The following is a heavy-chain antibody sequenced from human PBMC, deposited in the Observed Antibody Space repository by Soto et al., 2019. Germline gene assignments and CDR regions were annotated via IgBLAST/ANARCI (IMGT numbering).Heavy chain of an antibody. CDR3: ARDSGPYSSGWYRYYYYYGMDV. D-gene: IGHD6-19*01. CDR1: GYTFTCYY. CDR2: INPNSGGT. J-gene: IGHJ6*02. V-gene: IGHV1-2*02. Sequence: XSVKVSCKASGYTFTCYYMHWVRQAPGQGLEWMGWINPNSGGTNYAQKFQGRVTMTRDTSISTAYMELSRLRSDDTAVYYCARDSGPYSSGWYRYYYYYGMDVWGQGTTVTVSS.